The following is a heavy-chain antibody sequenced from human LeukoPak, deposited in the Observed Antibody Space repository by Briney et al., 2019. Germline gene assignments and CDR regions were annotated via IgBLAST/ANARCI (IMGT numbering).Heavy chain of an antibody. D-gene: IGHD2-2*01. V-gene: IGHV3-30*02. Sequence: GGSLRLSCAASGFTFSSYGMHWVRQAPGKGLEWVAFIRYDGSNKYYADSVKGRFTISRDNSKNTLYLQMNSLRAEDTAVYYCAKVGGRYCSSTSCYCTYWGQGTLVTVSS. CDR1: GFTFSSYG. CDR2: IRYDGSNK. CDR3: AKVGGRYCSSTSCYCTY. J-gene: IGHJ4*02.